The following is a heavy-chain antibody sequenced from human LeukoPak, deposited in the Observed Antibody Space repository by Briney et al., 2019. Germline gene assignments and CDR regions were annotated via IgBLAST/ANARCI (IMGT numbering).Heavy chain of an antibody. CDR3: ARHGVGLRYFDWYYFDY. D-gene: IGHD3-9*01. J-gene: IGHJ4*02. CDR1: GGSFSGYY. CDR2: INHSGST. Sequence: SETLSLTCAAYGGSFSGYYWSWIRQPPGKGLEWIGEINHSGSTKYNPSLKSRVTISVDTSKNQFSLKLSSVTAADTAVYYCARHGVGLRYFDWYYFDYWGQGTLVTVSS. V-gene: IGHV4-34*01.